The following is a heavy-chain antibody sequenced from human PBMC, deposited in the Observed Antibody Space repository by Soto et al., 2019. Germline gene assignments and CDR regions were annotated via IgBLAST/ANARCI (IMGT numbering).Heavy chain of an antibody. D-gene: IGHD3-9*01. J-gene: IGHJ1*01. CDR2: ISGTGRVT. CDR1: GFTFRSYA. Sequence: EVQLLEAGGGLVQPGGSLKISCAVSGFTFRSYAMSWVRQAPGKGLEWVSGISGTGRVTNYAESVKGRFTISRDNPKNTLYLEMKSLRVEDTAVYYCAKDVHYDIVTGIEYFDHWGQGTRVTVSS. V-gene: IGHV3-23*01. CDR3: AKDVHYDIVTGIEYFDH.